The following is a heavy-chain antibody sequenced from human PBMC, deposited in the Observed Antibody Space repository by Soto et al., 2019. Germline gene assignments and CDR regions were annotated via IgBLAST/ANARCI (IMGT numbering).Heavy chain of an antibody. V-gene: IGHV3-30*18. J-gene: IGHJ4*02. CDR2: ISYDGSNK. CDR1: GFTFSSYG. Sequence: PGGSLRLSCAASGFTFSSYGMHWVRQAPGKGLEWVAVISYDGSNKYYADSVKGRFTISRDNSKNTPYLQMNSLRAEDTAVYYCAKSHGGYSSRREGFFDYWGQGTLVPSPQ. D-gene: IGHD5-18*01. CDR3: AKSHGGYSSRREGFFDY.